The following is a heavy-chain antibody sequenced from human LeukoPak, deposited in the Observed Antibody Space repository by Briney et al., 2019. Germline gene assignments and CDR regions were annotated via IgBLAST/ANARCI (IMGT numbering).Heavy chain of an antibody. D-gene: IGHD4/OR15-4a*01. CDR3: ARTWVSSGPNFNWYFDL. J-gene: IGHJ2*01. CDR2: IYYSGST. V-gene: IGHV4-61*01. Sequence: PSETLSLTCTVSGGSISTVNYYWGWIRQPPGKGLEWIGYIYYSGSTNYNPSLKSRVTISVETSKNQFSLKLSSVTAADTAVYYCARTWVSSGPNFNWYFDLWGRGTLVTVSS. CDR1: GGSISTVNYY.